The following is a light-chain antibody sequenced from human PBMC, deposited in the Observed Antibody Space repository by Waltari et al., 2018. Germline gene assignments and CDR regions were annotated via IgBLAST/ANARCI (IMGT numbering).Light chain of an antibody. CDR3: QQCAASSWT. J-gene: IGKJ1*01. CDR1: QSVDRW. CDR2: GAS. V-gene: IGKV1-5*03. Sequence: DIQMTQSPSNLTASVGDRVTITCRASQSVDRWLTWFQQKPDKAPQLLIYGASGSASGVPSRFSGSGSGTEFTLTISSLQPEDAATYYCQQCAASSWTFGQGP.